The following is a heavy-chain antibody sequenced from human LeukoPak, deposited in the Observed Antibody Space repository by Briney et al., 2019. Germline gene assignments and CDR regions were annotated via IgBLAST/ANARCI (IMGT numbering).Heavy chain of an antibody. Sequence: GGSLRLSCAASEFSVGSNYMTWVRQAPGKGLEWVSLIYSGGSTYYADSVKGRFTISRDNSKNTLYLQMNSLRAEDTAVYYCARTGDGYSSFSYYYYMDVWGKGTTVSVSS. CDR1: EFSVGSNY. D-gene: IGHD5-24*01. J-gene: IGHJ6*03. CDR2: IYSGGST. CDR3: ARTGDGYSSFSYYYYMDV. V-gene: IGHV3-66*01.